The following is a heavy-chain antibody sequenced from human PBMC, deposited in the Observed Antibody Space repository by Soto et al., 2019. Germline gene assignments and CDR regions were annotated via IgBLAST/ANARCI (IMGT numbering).Heavy chain of an antibody. Sequence: GGSLRLSCAASGFTVSSNYMSWVRQAPGKGLEWVSVIYSGGSTYYGDSVKGRFTISRDNSKNTLYLQMNSLRAEDTAVYYCARDYSSGWIAHYDYGMDVWGQGTTVTVSS. CDR3: ARDYSSGWIAHYDYGMDV. CDR2: IYSGGST. CDR1: GFTVSSNY. J-gene: IGHJ6*02. D-gene: IGHD6-19*01. V-gene: IGHV3-66*01.